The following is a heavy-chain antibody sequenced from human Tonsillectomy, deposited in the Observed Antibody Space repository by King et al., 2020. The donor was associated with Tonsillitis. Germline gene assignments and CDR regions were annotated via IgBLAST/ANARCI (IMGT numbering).Heavy chain of an antibody. D-gene: IGHD3-3*01. Sequence: MQLQESGPGLVKPSQTLSLTCTISGGSISSGDSYWSWIRQPPGKGLEWIGYIFYSGSPYYNPSLKSRVTISRDTSNNQFSLNLRSVTAADTAVYYCAREAFWSGYTPLGYYYYMDVWGKGTTVIVSS. V-gene: IGHV4-30-4*01. J-gene: IGHJ6*03. CDR2: IFYSGSP. CDR3: AREAFWSGYTPLGYYYYMDV. CDR1: GGSISSGDSY.